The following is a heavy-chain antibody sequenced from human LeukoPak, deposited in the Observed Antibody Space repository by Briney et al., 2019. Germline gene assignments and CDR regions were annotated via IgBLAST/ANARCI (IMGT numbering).Heavy chain of an antibody. CDR2: INPSGGST. J-gene: IGHJ4*02. Sequence: ASVKVSCKASGGTFSSYAISWVRQAPGQGLEWMGIINPSGGSTSYAQKFQGRVTMTRDMSTSTVYMELSSLRSEDTAVYYCARDLSSITMVRGVFDYWGQGTLVTVSS. CDR3: ARDLSSITMVRGVFDY. D-gene: IGHD3-10*01. CDR1: GGTFSSYA. V-gene: IGHV1-46*01.